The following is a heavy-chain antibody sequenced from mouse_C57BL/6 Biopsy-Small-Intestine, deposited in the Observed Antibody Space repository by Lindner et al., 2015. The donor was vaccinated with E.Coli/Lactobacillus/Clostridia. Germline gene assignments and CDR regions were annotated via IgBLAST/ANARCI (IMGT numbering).Heavy chain of an antibody. D-gene: IGHD1-1*01. V-gene: IGHV5-4*01. CDR1: GFTFSGYA. Sequence: VQLQESGGGLVKPGGSLKLSCAASGFTFSGYAMSWVRQTPEKRLEWVATISDGGSYTYYPDNVKGRFTISRDNAKNNLYLQMSHLKSEDTAMYYCARDGTGSSYWYFDVWGTGTTVTVSS. CDR3: ARDGTGSSYWYFDV. J-gene: IGHJ1*03. CDR2: ISDGGSYT.